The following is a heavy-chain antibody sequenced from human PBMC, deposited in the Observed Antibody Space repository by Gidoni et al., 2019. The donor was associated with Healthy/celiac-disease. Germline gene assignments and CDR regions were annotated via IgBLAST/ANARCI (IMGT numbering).Heavy chain of an antibody. J-gene: IGHJ3*02. CDR2: IYPGDSDT. CDR1: GYSFTSYW. CDR3: ASQITYNWNSLHVDAFDI. D-gene: IGHD1-7*01. V-gene: IGHV5-51*01. Sequence: EVQLVQSGAEVKKPGESLKISCKGSGYSFTSYWIGWVRQMPGKGLEWMGIIYPGDSDTRYSPSFQGQVTISADKSISTAYLQWSSLKASDTAMYYCASQITYNWNSLHVDAFDIWGQGTMVTVSS.